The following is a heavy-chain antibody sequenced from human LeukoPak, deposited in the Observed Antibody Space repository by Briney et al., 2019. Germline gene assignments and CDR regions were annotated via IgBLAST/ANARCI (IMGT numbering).Heavy chain of an antibody. CDR1: GFTSSSYW. D-gene: IGHD3-22*01. CDR3: ASDRDYYDSSGYLFDY. CDR2: IKQDGSEK. Sequence: GGSLRLSCAASGFTSSSYWMSWVRQAPGKGLEWVANIKQDGSEKYYVDSVKGRFTISRDSAKNSLYLQMNSLRAEDTAVYYCASDRDYYDSSGYLFDYWGQGTLVTVSS. J-gene: IGHJ4*02. V-gene: IGHV3-7*01.